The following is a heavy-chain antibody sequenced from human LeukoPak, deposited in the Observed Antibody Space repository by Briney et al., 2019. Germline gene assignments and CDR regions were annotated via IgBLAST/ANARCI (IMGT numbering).Heavy chain of an antibody. D-gene: IGHD6-19*01. CDR1: GFTFTDHF. CDR3: ARDSSLAGTYYYYYGMDV. J-gene: IGHJ6*02. V-gene: IGHV3-66*01. CDR2: IYSGGST. Sequence: GGSLRLSCAASGFTFTDHFMDWVRQAPGKGLEWVSVIYSGGSTYYADSVKGRFTISRDNSKNTLYLQMNSLRAEDTAVYYCARDSSLAGTYYYYYGMDVWGQGTTVTVSS.